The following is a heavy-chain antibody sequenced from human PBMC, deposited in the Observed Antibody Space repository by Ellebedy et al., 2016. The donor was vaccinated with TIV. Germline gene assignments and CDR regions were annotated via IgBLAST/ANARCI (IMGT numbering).Heavy chain of an antibody. J-gene: IGHJ3*01. Sequence: ASVKVSXXASGYIFNSYPIHWVRQAPGQRPECMGWIDADNGDTKYSQKFQGRVTLTRDTSATTSYMELRNLTSEDTAVYYCAWGLRTFDVWGLGTLVTVSS. CDR2: IDADNGDT. CDR3: AWGLRTFDV. D-gene: IGHD3-16*01. V-gene: IGHV1-3*01. CDR1: GYIFNSYP.